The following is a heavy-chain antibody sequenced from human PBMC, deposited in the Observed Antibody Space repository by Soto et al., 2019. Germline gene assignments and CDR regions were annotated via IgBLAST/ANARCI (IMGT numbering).Heavy chain of an antibody. J-gene: IGHJ3*02. V-gene: IGHV3-30-3*01. D-gene: IGHD1-26*01. Sequence: PRRSCAASGFTYSSYAMHLGRQAPGKGLEWVAVISYDGSNKYYADSVKGRFTISRDNSKNTLYLQMNSLRAEDTAVYYCARPWDDAFDIWGQGTMVTVSS. CDR3: ARPWDDAFDI. CDR2: ISYDGSNK. CDR1: GFTYSSYA.